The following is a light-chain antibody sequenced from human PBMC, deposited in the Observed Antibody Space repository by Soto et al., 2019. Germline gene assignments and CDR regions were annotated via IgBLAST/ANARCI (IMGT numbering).Light chain of an antibody. Sequence: EIVLTQSPGTLSLSPGDRATLYCRASQSVSSSNLAWYQQKRGQSPRLLIYGSSSSATGIQDSFSGSVSGPDFTLTISRLVPEDFAVYFCQHYGSSPWTFGQGTKVEIK. V-gene: IGKV3-20*01. CDR2: GSS. CDR3: QHYGSSPWT. CDR1: QSVSSSN. J-gene: IGKJ1*01.